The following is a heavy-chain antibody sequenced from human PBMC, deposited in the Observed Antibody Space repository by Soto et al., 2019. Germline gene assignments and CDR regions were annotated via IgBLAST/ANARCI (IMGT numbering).Heavy chain of an antibody. CDR3: ATLYMVRGVRTFDY. CDR2: IYYTGST. D-gene: IGHD3-10*01. Sequence: QVQLQESGPGLVKPSQTLSRTCTVSGGSISSGGYYWSWIRQHPGKGLEWIGYIYYTGSTYYNPSLKSRVTISVDTSKNQFSLKLSSVTAADTAVYYCATLYMVRGVRTFDYWGQGTLVTVSS. V-gene: IGHV4-31*03. CDR1: GGSISSGGYY. J-gene: IGHJ4*02.